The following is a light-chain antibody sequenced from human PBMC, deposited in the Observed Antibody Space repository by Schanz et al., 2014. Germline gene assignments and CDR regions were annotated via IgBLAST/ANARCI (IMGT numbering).Light chain of an antibody. CDR1: TGAVTSGHY. V-gene: IGLV7-46*01. CDR3: LLYFRGAQSWV. J-gene: IGLJ3*02. CDR2: ETN. Sequence: QAVVTQEPSLTVSPGGTVTLTCGSSTGAVTSGHYTYWFQQMPGQAPRTLIYETNRKHSWTPARFSGSLLGGKAALTLSGVQPDDEAVYYCLLYFRGAQSWVFGGGTKLTVL.